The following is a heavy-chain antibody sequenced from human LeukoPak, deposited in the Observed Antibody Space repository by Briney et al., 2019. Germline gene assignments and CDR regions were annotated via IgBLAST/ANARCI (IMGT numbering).Heavy chain of an antibody. CDR2: IYTSGSI. Sequence: PSQTLSLTCTVSGGSISSGSYYWSWIRQPAGKGLEWIGRIYTSGSINYNPSLKSRVTISVDTSKNQFSLKLSSVTAADTAVYYCARAANLPLDYWGQGTLVTVSS. CDR3: ARAANLPLDY. CDR1: GGSISSGSYY. J-gene: IGHJ4*02. V-gene: IGHV4-61*02.